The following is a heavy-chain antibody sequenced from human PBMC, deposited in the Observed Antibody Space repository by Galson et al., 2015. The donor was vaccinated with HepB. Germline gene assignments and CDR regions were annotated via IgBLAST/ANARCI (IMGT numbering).Heavy chain of an antibody. Sequence: SVKVSCKASGYIFTTYTIHWVRQAPGHGLEWMGWINTGNGNTKYSQKFQGRVTISGDTSASTAYMELTSLRSEDTAVYYCARKRWEYFDYWGQGTLVTVYS. CDR2: INTGNGNT. CDR3: ARKRWEYFDY. J-gene: IGHJ4*02. V-gene: IGHV1-3*04. D-gene: IGHD1-26*01. CDR1: GYIFTTYT.